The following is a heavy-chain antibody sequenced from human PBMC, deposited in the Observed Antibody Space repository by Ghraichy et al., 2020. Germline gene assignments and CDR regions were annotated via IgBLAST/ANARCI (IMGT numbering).Heavy chain of an antibody. J-gene: IGHJ6*02. CDR2: IYYSGTT. CDR3: ARVPTMFGVAPWGMDI. CDR1: GASISGFY. Sequence: SETLSLTCTVSGASISGFYWSWIRQPPGRGLEWIGHIYYSGTTNYSPSLKSRLTLSVDRSQNLVSLRLSSMTSPDTAVYYCARVPTMFGVAPWGMDIWGQGTTVTVS. V-gene: IGHV4-59*01. D-gene: IGHD3-3*01.